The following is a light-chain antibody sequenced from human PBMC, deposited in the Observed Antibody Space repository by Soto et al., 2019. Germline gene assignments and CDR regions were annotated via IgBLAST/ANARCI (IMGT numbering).Light chain of an antibody. CDR3: SSYTSISTYV. CDR1: SSDVGGYNY. CDR2: EVS. V-gene: IGLV2-14*01. J-gene: IGLJ1*01. Sequence: QSVLTQPASVSGSPGQSITISCTGTSSDVGGYNYVSWYQHHPGKAPRLMIYEVSNRPSGVSDRFSGSKSGNTASLTISGLLAEDEADYYCSSYTSISTYVFGTGTKVTLL.